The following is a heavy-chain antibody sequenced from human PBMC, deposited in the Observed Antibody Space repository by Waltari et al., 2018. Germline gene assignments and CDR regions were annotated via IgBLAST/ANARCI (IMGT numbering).Heavy chain of an antibody. V-gene: IGHV3-21*01. Sequence: EVQLVESGGGLVKPGGSLRLSCAASGFTFSSYSMNWVRQAPGKGLEWVSSISSSSSYIYYAASVKGRFTISRDNAKNSLYLQMNSLRAEDTAVYYCARGLWFGDPTYAFDIWGQGTMVTVSS. CDR2: ISSSSSYI. D-gene: IGHD3-10*01. CDR1: GFTFSSYS. CDR3: ARGLWFGDPTYAFDI. J-gene: IGHJ3*02.